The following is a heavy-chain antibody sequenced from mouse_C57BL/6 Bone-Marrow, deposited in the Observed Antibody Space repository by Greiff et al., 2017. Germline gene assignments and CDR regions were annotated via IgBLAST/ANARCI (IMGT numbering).Heavy chain of an antibody. J-gene: IGHJ2*01. V-gene: IGHV1-55*01. CDR2: IYPTSGRT. Sequence: QVQLKQPGAELVKPGASVKMSCKASGYTFTSYWITWVKQKPGQGLEWIGDIYPTSGRTNYTEKFKSKAILTVDTSANTAYMQLSSLTSEDSAVFYCARSGPLGRSFDNWGQGTTLTVSS. CDR1: GYTFTSYW. D-gene: IGHD4-1*01. CDR3: ARSGPLGRSFDN.